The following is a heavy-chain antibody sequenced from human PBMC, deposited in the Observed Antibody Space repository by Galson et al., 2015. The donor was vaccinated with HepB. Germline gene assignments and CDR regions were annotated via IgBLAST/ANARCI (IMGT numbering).Heavy chain of an antibody. CDR2: ISGSGGST. CDR3: AKLEGIRESKKKYLER. CDR1: GFTFSSYA. V-gene: IGHV3-23*01. D-gene: IGHD1-20*01. Sequence: SGAEVKKPGESLKISCAASGFTFSSYAMSWVRQAPGKGLEWVSAISGSGGSTYYTDSVKGRFTISRDNSKNTLYLQMNSLRAEDTAVYYCAKLEGIRESKKKYLERWGQGTLVTVSS. J-gene: IGHJ4*02.